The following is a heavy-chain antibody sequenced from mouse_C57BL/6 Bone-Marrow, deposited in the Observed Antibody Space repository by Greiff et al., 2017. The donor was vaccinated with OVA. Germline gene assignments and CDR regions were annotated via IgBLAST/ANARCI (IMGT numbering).Heavy chain of an antibody. J-gene: IGHJ2*01. V-gene: IGHV5-9-1*02. D-gene: IGHD1-1*01. CDR1: GFTFSSYA. Sequence: EVMLVESGEGLVKPGGSLKLSCAASGFTFSSYAMSWVRQTPEKRLEWVAYISSGGDYIYYADTVKGRFTISRDNARNTLYLQMSSLKSEDTAMYYCTREDYGSGNFDYWGQGTTLTVSS. CDR3: TREDYGSGNFDY. CDR2: ISSGGDYI.